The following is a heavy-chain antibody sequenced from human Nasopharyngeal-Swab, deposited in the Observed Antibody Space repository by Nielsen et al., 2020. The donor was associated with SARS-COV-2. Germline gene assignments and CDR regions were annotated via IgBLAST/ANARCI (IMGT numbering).Heavy chain of an antibody. CDR1: GFTFSSYE. V-gene: IGHV3-48*03. CDR2: ISSSGSTI. CDR3: ACLFFGAFDI. Sequence: GGSLTLSCAASGFTFSSYEMNWVRQAPGKGLEWVSYISSSGSTIYYADSVKGRFTISRDNAKNSLYLQMNSLRAEDTAVYYCACLFFGAFDIWGQGTMVTVSS. J-gene: IGHJ3*02. D-gene: IGHD3-10*01.